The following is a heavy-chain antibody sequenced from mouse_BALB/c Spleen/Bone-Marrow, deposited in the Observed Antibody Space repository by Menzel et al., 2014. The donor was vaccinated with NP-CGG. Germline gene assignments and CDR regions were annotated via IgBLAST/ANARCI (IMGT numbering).Heavy chain of an antibody. J-gene: IGHJ2*01. V-gene: IGHV2-9*02. CDR1: GFSLISYG. CDR3: AREDFRYDSFDY. Sequence: QVQLQQPGPGLVAPSQSLSISCTVSGFSLISYGVHWVRQPPGEGLEWLGVIWAGGSTNYNSALMTRLSISKDNSKSQVFLKMNSLQTDDTAIYYCAREDFRYDSFDYWGQGTTLTVSS. D-gene: IGHD2-14*01. CDR2: IWAGGST.